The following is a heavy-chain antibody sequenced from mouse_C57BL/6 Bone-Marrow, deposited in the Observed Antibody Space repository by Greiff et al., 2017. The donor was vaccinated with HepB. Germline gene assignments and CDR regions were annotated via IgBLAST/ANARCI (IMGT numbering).Heavy chain of an antibody. CDR3: ARQGVITTFAY. CDR1: GFTFSSYG. Sequence: DVQLLESGGDLVKPGGSLKLSCAASGFTFSSYGMSWVRQTPDKRLEWVATISSGGSYTYYPDSVKGRFTISRDNAKNTLYLQMSSLKSEDTAMYYCARQGVITTFAYWGQGTLVTVSA. V-gene: IGHV5-6*01. J-gene: IGHJ3*01. D-gene: IGHD1-1*01. CDR2: ISSGGSYT.